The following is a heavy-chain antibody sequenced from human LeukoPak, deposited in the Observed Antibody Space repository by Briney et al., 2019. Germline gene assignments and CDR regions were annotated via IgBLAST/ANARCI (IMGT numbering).Heavy chain of an antibody. J-gene: IGHJ4*02. Sequence: PGGSLRLSCAASGFTFSTYAMHWVRQAPGKALEWVAVISYDGSNKYYADSVKGRFTISRDNSKNTLYLQMNSLRAEDTAIYYCVKGSSSSRPYYFDYWGQGTLVTVSS. CDR2: ISYDGSNK. CDR3: VKGSSSSRPYYFDY. CDR1: GFTFSTYA. V-gene: IGHV3-30-3*01. D-gene: IGHD6-6*01.